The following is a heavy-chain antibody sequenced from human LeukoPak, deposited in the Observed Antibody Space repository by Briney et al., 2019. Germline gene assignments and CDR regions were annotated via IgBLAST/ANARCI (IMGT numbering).Heavy chain of an antibody. CDR2: IRQGGSEK. CDR1: GFTFSSYW. V-gene: IGHV3-7*01. Sequence: PGGSLRLSCAASGFTFSSYWMIWVRQAPGKGLEWVANIRQGGSEKYYVASVRGRFTTSRDNAKNSLYLQMNSLRGEDTAVYYCARLADYDSSGYFDYWGQGTLVTVSS. CDR3: ARLADYDSSGYFDY. J-gene: IGHJ4*02. D-gene: IGHD3-22*01.